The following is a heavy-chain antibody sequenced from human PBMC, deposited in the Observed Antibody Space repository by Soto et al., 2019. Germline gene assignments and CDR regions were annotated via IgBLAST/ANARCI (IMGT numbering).Heavy chain of an antibody. Sequence: EVQLVESGGGLVQPGGSLKLSCAASGFTFSGSAMHWVRQASGKGLEWVGRIRSKANSYATAYAASVKGRFTISRDDSKNTAYLQMNSLKTEDTAVYYCTRQGGSDGYNPFDYWGQGTLVTVSS. J-gene: IGHJ4*02. CDR3: TRQGGSDGYNPFDY. D-gene: IGHD5-12*01. V-gene: IGHV3-73*02. CDR2: IRSKANSYAT. CDR1: GFTFSGSA.